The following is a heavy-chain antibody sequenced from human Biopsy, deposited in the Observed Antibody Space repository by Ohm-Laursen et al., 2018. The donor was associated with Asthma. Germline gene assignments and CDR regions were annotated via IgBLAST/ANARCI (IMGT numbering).Heavy chain of an antibody. Sequence: SLRLSCTASGFTFSSYAMSWVRQAPGKGLEWVSAISGSGGSTYYADSVKGRFTISRDNSKNTLCLQMNSLRAEDTAVYYCAKAERYFDWFWFAPWGQGTLVPFSS. J-gene: IGHJ5*02. CDR3: AKAERYFDWFWFAP. D-gene: IGHD3-9*01. CDR1: GFTFSSYA. V-gene: IGHV3-23*01. CDR2: ISGSGGST.